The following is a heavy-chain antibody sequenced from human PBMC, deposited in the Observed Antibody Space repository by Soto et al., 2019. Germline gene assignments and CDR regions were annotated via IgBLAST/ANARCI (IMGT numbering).Heavy chain of an antibody. V-gene: IGHV1-69*06. CDR2: IIPIFGTA. D-gene: IGHD1-7*01. CDR1: GGTFSSYA. CDR3: AREGQTGNTYYYDYGMDV. Sequence: SVKVSCKASGGTFSSYAISWVRQAPGQGLEWMGGIIPIFGTANYAQKFQGRVTITADKSTSTAYMELSSLRSEDTAVYYCAREGQTGNTYYYDYGMDVWGQGTTVTVS. J-gene: IGHJ6*02.